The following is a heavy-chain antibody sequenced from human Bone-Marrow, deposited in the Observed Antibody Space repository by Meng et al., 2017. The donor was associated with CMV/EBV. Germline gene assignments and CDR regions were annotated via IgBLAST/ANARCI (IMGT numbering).Heavy chain of an antibody. Sequence: ASVKVSCKASGYTFTSYYMHWVRQAPGQGLEWMGIINPSGGSTSYAQKFQGRVTMTRDTSTSTVYMELSSLRSEDTAVYYSARARMVYSSSGAFDIWGQGTMVTVSS. CDR1: GYTFTSYY. CDR2: INPSGGST. CDR3: ARARMVYSSSGAFDI. V-gene: IGHV1-46*01. J-gene: IGHJ3*02. D-gene: IGHD6-6*01.